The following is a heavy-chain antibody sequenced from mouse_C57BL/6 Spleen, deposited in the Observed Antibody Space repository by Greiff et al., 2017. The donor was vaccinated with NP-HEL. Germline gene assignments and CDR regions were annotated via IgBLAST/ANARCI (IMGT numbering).Heavy chain of an antibody. CDR2: IDPEDGET. CDR3: ARWVSTGTFAY. D-gene: IGHD4-1*02. V-gene: IGHV14-2*01. J-gene: IGHJ3*01. CDR1: GFNIKDYY. Sequence: VQLKESGAELVKPGASVKLSCTASGFNIKDYYMHWVKQRTEQGLEWIGRIDPEDGETKYAPKFQGKATITADTASNTTYLQLSSLTSEDTAVYYCARWVSTGTFAYWGQGTLVTVSA.